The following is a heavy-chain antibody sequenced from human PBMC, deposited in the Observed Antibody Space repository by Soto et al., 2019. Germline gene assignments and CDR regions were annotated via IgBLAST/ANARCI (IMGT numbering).Heavy chain of an antibody. V-gene: IGHV4-34*01. J-gene: IGHJ1*01. CDR1: GGSFSGYY. D-gene: IGHD6-13*01. Sequence: SETLSLTCAVYGGSFSGYYWSWIRQPPGKGLEWIGEINHSGSTNYNPSLKSRVTISVDTSKNQFSLKLNSVTAADTAVYYCATPIAAAGSAEYFQHWGQGTLVTVSS. CDR2: INHSGST. CDR3: ATPIAAAGSAEYFQH.